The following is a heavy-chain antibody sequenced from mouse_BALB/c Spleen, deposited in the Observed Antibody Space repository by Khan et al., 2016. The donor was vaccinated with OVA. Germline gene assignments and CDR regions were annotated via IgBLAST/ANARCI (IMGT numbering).Heavy chain of an antibody. J-gene: IGHJ3*01. Sequence: EVELVESGGDLVKPGGSLKLSCVASGFTFSTYGMSWVRQAPDKRLEWVATVSTGGTYTYYPDSVKGRFTISRDNAKNTLYLQMSGLRSEDTAMFFCTRLASYNDSEGFAYWGQGTLVTVS. D-gene: IGHD1-3*01. V-gene: IGHV5-6*01. CDR1: GFTFSTYG. CDR3: TRLASYNDSEGFAY. CDR2: VSTGGTYT.